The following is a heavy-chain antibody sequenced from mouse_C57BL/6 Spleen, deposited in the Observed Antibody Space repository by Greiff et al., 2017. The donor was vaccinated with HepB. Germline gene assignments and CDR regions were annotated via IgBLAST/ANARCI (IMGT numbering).Heavy chain of an antibody. CDR2: IDPEDGDT. D-gene: IGHD2-1*01. CDR3: TTEGIYYDNYDIDC. J-gene: IGHJ2*01. Sequence: EVQLQQSGAELVRSGASVKLSCTASGFNIKDYYMHWVKQRPEQGLEWIGRIDPEDGDTEYAPKFQGKATMTADTSSNTAYLQLSSLTSEDTAVYYCTTEGIYYDNYDIDCWGEGTTLTVSS. CDR1: GFNIKDYY. V-gene: IGHV14-1*01.